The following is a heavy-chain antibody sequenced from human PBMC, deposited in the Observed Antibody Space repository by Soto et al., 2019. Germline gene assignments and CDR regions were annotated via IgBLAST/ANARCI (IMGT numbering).Heavy chain of an antibody. Sequence: QVQLVQSGAEVKKPGASVKVSCKASGYTFTSYAMXXXXXXXXXXXXWMGWINAGNGNTKYSQKFQGRVTITRDTXXXXXXXXXXXXXXXXXXXXXXXXGFSGXXXDWFDPWGQGTLVTVSS. CDR2: INAGNGNT. CDR3: XXGFSGXXXDWFDP. J-gene: IGHJ5*02. D-gene: IGHD2-15*01. CDR1: GYTFTSYA. V-gene: IGHV1-3*01.